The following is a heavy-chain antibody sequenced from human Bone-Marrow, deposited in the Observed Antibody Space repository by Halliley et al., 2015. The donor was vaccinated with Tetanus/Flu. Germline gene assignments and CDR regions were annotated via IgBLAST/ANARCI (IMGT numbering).Heavy chain of an antibody. V-gene: IGHV3-49*02. CDR3: TRDFRRLYRGFDGDC. Sequence: RSTAYGGTADYAASVKGRFTISRDDSKSIAYLQMNSLKTDDTAVYYCTRDFRRLYRGFDGDCWGQGTLVTVSS. J-gene: IGHJ4*02. CDR2: RSTAYGGTA. D-gene: IGHD5-12*01.